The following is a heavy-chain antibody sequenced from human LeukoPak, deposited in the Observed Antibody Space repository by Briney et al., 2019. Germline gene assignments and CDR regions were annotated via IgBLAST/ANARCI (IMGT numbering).Heavy chain of an antibody. V-gene: IGHV3-30*02. CDR2: IRYDGDNK. CDR1: GFTFSRFG. CDR3: TKSRSDAWSGSFDY. Sequence: GGSLRLSCATSGFTFSRFGIHWVRQAPGKGLEWVAFIRYDGDNKYYADSVKGRFSISRDNSKNTVDVQVNSLRLEDTAVYYCTKSRSDAWSGSFDYWGQGTLVTVSS. D-gene: IGHD3-10*01. J-gene: IGHJ4*02.